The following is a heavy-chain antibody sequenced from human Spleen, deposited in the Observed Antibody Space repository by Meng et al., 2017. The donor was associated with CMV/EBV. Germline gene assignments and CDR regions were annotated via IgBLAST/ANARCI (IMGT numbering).Heavy chain of an antibody. CDR1: GASVSSGTHF. D-gene: IGHD6-19*01. V-gene: IGHV4-61*01. CDR3: ARREVVGTGDFDY. Sequence: SETLSLTCTVSGASVSSGTHFWSWIRQPPGRGLEWIGYLFYTGSTNYNPSLKSRVTLSVDTSKNQSALTLTSVTAADTAVYYCARREVVGTGDFDYWGQGTLVTVSS. CDR2: LFYTGST. J-gene: IGHJ4*02.